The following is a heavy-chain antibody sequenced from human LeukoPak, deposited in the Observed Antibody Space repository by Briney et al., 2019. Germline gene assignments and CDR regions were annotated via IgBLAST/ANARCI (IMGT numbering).Heavy chain of an antibody. V-gene: IGHV4-38-2*02. D-gene: IGHD3-10*01. CDR1: GYSISSGYY. CDR3: ARDWYYYGSGSYLRWFDP. J-gene: IGHJ5*02. CDR2: IYHSGST. Sequence: SETLSLTCTVSGYSISSGYYWGWIRQPPGKGLEWIGSIYHSGSTYYNPSLKSRVTISVDTSKNQFSLKLSPVTAADTAVYYCARDWYYYGSGSYLRWFDPWGQGTLVTVSS.